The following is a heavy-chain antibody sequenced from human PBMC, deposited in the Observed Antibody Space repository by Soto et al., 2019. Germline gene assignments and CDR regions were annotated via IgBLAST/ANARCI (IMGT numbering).Heavy chain of an antibody. CDR1: GFTFSSYA. V-gene: IGHV3-23*01. CDR3: AKIPVFYDFWSGDNYFDY. Sequence: EVQLLESGGGLVQPGGSLRLSCAASGFTFSSYAMSWVRQAPGKGLEWVSAISGSGGSTYYADSVKGRFTISRDNSKNTLYLQMNSLRAEDTAVYYCAKIPVFYDFWSGDNYFDYWGQVTLVTVSS. D-gene: IGHD3-3*01. J-gene: IGHJ4*02. CDR2: ISGSGGST.